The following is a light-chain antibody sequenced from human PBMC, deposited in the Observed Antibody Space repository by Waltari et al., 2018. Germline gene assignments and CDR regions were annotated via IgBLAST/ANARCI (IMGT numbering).Light chain of an antibody. CDR3: CSNVGSSVF. CDR1: HRNVWSYNL. V-gene: IGLV2-23*03. CDR2: EGN. J-gene: IGLJ2*01. Sequence: QSALTQPASVSGSPGQSITIPCTGFHRNVWSYNLVSWYQKPPGKAPKPLIYEGNRRPSGVSNRFSGSKSDNTASLTLSGLQAEDEADYYCCSNVGSSVFFGGGTKLTVL.